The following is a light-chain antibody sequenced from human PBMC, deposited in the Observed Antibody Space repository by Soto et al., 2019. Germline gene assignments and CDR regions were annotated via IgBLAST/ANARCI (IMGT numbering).Light chain of an antibody. J-gene: IGKJ1*01. V-gene: IGKV3-20*01. CDR3: LQHGTSPYT. CDR1: RGVTRS. CDR2: GAS. Sequence: EIVLTQSPDTLSLSPGERATLSCRASRGVTRSLAWFQQKAGQAPRLLIYGASTRATGIPDRFSGSGSGTDFTLIISRVEPEDFAVYYCLQHGTSPYTFGQGTKVDIK.